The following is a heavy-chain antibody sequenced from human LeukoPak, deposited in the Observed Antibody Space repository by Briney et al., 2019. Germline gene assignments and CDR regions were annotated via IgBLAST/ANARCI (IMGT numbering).Heavy chain of an antibody. CDR3: AHSYCSSTSCYKGAFDI. D-gene: IGHD2-2*02. CDR1: GFTFSSYA. CDR2: ISGSGGST. Sequence: GGSLRLSCAASGFTFSSYAMSWVRQAPGKGLEWVSAISGSGGSTYYADSVKGRFTISRDNSKNTLYLQMNSLRAEDTAVYYCAHSYCSSTSCYKGAFDIWGQGTMVTVSS. J-gene: IGHJ3*02. V-gene: IGHV3-23*01.